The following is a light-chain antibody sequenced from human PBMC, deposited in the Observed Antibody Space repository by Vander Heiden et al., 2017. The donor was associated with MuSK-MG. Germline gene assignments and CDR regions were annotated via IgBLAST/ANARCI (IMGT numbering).Light chain of an antibody. V-gene: IGKV1-33*01. CDR1: QDISND. J-gene: IGKJ5*01. Sequence: DLQMTPSPSSLSASAGDRVPITCQASQDISNDINWYQHKTGQAPTLLIYDATNLEAGRPSRFSGSGYRKDFTYTSSSLHPEEIATEYGQQYENLHWLPVTFGRGTQVEIK. CDR2: DAT. CDR3: QQYENLHWLPVT.